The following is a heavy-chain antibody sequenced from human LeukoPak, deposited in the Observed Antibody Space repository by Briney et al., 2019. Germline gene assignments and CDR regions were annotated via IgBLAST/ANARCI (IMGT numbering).Heavy chain of an antibody. CDR1: GYTFTRNY. CDR3: ARRGPRIKLLWFGELRFWFDP. V-gene: IGHV1-46*01. D-gene: IGHD3-10*01. CDR2: ISPSGSTT. Sequence: ASVKVSCKASGYTFTRNYMHWVRQAPGQGPEWMGIISPSGSTTTYAQKFQGRVTMTRNTSISTAYMELSSLRSEDTAVYYCARRGPRIKLLWFGELRFWFDPWGQGTLVTVSS. J-gene: IGHJ5*02.